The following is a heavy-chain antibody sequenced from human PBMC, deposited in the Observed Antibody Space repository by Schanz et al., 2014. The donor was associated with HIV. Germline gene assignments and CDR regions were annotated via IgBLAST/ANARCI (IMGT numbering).Heavy chain of an antibody. CDR1: GFTFSDYA. J-gene: IGHJ6*02. Sequence: EVQLLESGGGLVRPGGSLRLSCVASGFTFSDYAMSWVRQAPGKGPEWVANIKQDGSEKYYVDSVKGRFTISRDNAKNSLYLEMNSLRPEDTAVYYCARETSGFSTSWPPRYHYYGMDVWGQGTTVTVSS. CDR2: IKQDGSEK. D-gene: IGHD6-13*01. V-gene: IGHV3-7*01. CDR3: ARETSGFSTSWPPRYHYYGMDV.